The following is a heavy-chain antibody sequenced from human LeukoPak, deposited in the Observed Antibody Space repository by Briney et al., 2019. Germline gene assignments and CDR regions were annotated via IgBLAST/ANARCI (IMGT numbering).Heavy chain of an antibody. V-gene: IGHV3-74*01. Sequence: AGSLRLSCAASGLTFNRYWRHWVRQAPGKGLVWVSRVNNDGSSTTYADSVRGRFTISRDNAKSTLYLQMNMLRVEDAAVYYCARLTVDTAAISYFDYWGQGSLVTVSS. CDR1: GLTFNRYW. CDR2: VNNDGSST. CDR3: ARLTVDTAAISYFDY. D-gene: IGHD5-18*01. J-gene: IGHJ4*02.